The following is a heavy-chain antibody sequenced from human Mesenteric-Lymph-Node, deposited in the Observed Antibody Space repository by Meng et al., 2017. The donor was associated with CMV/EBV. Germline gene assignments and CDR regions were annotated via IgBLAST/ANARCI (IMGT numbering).Heavy chain of an antibody. J-gene: IGHJ4*02. CDR3: ARALDYSNPRGFDY. D-gene: IGHD4-11*01. CDR2: SYYSGST. Sequence: GGSISSGGYYWSWIRQHPGKGLEWIGYSYYSGSTYYNPSRKSRVTIAVDTSKNQFSLKLSSVTAADTAVYYCARALDYSNPRGFDYWGQGTLVTVSS. CDR1: GGSISSGGYY. V-gene: IGHV4-31*02.